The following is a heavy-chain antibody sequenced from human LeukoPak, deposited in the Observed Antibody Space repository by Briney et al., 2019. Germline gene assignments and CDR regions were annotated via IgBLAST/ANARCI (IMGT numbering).Heavy chain of an antibody. D-gene: IGHD5-12*01. CDR1: GGTFSSYA. Sequence: ASVKVSCKASGGTFSSYAISWVRQAPGQGLEWMGGIIPIFGTANYAQKFQGRVTITAGKSTSTAYMELSSLRSEDTAVYYCAREGMYGGYVENDYWGQGTLVTVSS. V-gene: IGHV1-69*06. J-gene: IGHJ4*02. CDR2: IIPIFGTA. CDR3: AREGMYGGYVENDY.